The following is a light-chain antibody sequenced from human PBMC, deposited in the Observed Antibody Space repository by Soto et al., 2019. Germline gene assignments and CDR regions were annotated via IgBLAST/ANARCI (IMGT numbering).Light chain of an antibody. CDR3: QQFHNWPPIT. V-gene: IGKV3-20*01. CDR1: QSVSNSY. J-gene: IGKJ5*01. Sequence: IVLTQSPGTLSLSPGERATLSCRASQSVSNSYLAWYQQKPGQAPRLLIYRASARATGVPDRFSGSGSGTDFTLTICSLQSEDFAVYYCQQFHNWPPITFGQGTRLEIK. CDR2: RAS.